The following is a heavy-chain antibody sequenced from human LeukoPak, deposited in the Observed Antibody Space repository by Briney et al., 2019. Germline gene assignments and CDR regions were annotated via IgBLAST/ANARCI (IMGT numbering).Heavy chain of an antibody. CDR2: IYSGGST. D-gene: IGHD4-23*01. CDR3: AREPYGGNSGDY. J-gene: IGHJ4*02. V-gene: IGHV3-53*01. Sequence: GGSLRLSCAASGFTVSSNYMSWVRQAPGKGLEWVSVIYSGGSTYYADSVKGRFTISRDNSKNTLCLQMNSLRAEDTAVYYCAREPYGGNSGDYWGQGTLVTVSS. CDR1: GFTVSSNY.